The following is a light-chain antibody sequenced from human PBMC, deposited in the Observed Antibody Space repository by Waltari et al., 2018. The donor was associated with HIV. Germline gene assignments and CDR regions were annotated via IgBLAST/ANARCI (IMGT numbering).Light chain of an antibody. CDR3: CSYTTNNTWV. J-gene: IGLJ3*02. V-gene: IGLV2-23*02. CDR2: EVT. Sequence: QSALTQPASVSGSPGQSITIPCLGNNGDLGSYKFVSWYQQYADKAPRLMIYEVTKRASGVSNRFSASKSVNTASLTISGLQADDEGDYYCCSYTTNNTWVFGGGTKLTVL. CDR1: NGDLGSYKF.